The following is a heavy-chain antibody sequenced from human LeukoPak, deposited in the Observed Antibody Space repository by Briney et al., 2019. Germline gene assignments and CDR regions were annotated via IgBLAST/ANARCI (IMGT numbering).Heavy chain of an antibody. V-gene: IGHV1-69*05. Sequence: GASVTVSCKASGGTFGSYAISWVRQAPGQGLEWMGRIIPIFGTANYAQKFQGRVTITTDESTSTAYMELSSLRSEDTAVYYCARGAYDSSGYYPYNWFDPWGQGTLVTVSS. CDR3: ARGAYDSSGYYPYNWFDP. CDR1: GGTFGSYA. CDR2: IIPIFGTA. D-gene: IGHD3-22*01. J-gene: IGHJ5*02.